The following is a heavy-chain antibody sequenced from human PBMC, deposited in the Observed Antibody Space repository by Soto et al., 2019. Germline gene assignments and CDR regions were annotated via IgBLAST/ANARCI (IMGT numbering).Heavy chain of an antibody. D-gene: IGHD2-2*02. J-gene: IGHJ6*02. CDR3: ARDAIVVVPAAIAYYYYGMDV. Sequence: ASVKVSCKASGYTFTSYYMHWVRQAPGQGLEWMGIINPSGGSTSYAQKFQGRVTMTRDTSTSTVYMELSSLRSEDTAVYYCARDAIVVVPAAIAYYYYGMDVWGQGTTVTV. V-gene: IGHV1-46*01. CDR1: GYTFTSYY. CDR2: INPSGGST.